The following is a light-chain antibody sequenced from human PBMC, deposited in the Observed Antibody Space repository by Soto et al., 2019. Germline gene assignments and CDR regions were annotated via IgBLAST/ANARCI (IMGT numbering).Light chain of an antibody. CDR1: QSVGNNY. V-gene: IGKV3-20*01. Sequence: LSLSPGERATLSCRASQSVGNNYLAWYQQRPGQTPRLLIYGASSRATGIPDRFSGSGSGTDFTLTISRLEPEDFAVYYCQQYASSPITFGQGTRLEIK. CDR2: GAS. J-gene: IGKJ5*01. CDR3: QQYASSPIT.